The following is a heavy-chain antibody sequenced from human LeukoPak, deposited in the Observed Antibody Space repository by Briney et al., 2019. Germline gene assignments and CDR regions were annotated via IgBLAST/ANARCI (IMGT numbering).Heavy chain of an antibody. Sequence: PGGSLRLSCAASGFTFSSYGMHWVRQAPGKGLEWVAVIWYDGSNKYYADSVKGRFTISRDNSKNTLYLQMNSLRAEDTAVYYCARDLCSSTSCYNFDYWGQGTLVTVSS. D-gene: IGHD2-2*02. J-gene: IGHJ4*02. CDR2: IWYDGSNK. CDR3: ARDLCSSTSCYNFDY. V-gene: IGHV3-33*01. CDR1: GFTFSSYG.